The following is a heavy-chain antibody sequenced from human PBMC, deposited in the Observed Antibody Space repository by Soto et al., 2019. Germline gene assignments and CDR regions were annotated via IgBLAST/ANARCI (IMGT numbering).Heavy chain of an antibody. V-gene: IGHV3-33*01. J-gene: IGHJ6*02. D-gene: IGHD4-4*01. CDR1: GFTFSRYG. CDR3: AREASNNDYTMDV. Sequence: QVQLVESGGGVVQPGRSLRLSCEASGFTFSRYGMHWVRQAPGKGLEWVAIIWYDGSNKYYADSVKGRFTISRDNSKHTLYLQMNSLRPEDTAVYYCAREASNNDYTMDVWGQGTTVTVSS. CDR2: IWYDGSNK.